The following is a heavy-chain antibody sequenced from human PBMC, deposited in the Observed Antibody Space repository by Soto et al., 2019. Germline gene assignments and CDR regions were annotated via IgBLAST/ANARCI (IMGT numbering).Heavy chain of an antibody. V-gene: IGHV3-72*01. CDR3: ARVCVGGAFDI. CDR1: GFSFSDHY. J-gene: IGHJ3*02. CDR2: IRNKANSYTT. Sequence: EVHLVESGGGLVQPGGSLRLSCVVSGFSFSDHYMHWVRQAPGEGLEWVGRIRNKANSYTTEYAASVNGRFIISRDDSKNSLYLQMNSLKTEDTAVYYCARVCVGGAFDIWGQGTMVTVSS.